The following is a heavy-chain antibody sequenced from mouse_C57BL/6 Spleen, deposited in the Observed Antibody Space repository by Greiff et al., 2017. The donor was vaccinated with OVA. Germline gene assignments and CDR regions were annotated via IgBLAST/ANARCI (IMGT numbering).Heavy chain of an antibody. Sequence: QVQLQQSGAELVKPGASVKLSCKASGYTFTEYTIHWVKQRSGQGLEWIGWFYPGSGSIKYNEKFKDKATLTADKSSSTVYMELSRLTSEDSAVYFCARHEERDYGYEGGYAMDYWGQGTSVTVSS. CDR3: ARHEERDYGYEGGYAMDY. V-gene: IGHV1-62-2*01. J-gene: IGHJ4*01. CDR2: FYPGSGSI. D-gene: IGHD2-2*01. CDR1: GYTFTEYT.